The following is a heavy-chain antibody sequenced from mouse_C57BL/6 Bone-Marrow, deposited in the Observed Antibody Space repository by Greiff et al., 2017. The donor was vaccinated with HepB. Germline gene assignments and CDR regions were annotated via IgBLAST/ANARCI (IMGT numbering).Heavy chain of an antibody. CDR1: GYTFTDYN. V-gene: IGHV1-22*01. Sequence: VQLQQSGPELVKPGASVKMSCKASGYTFTDYNMHWVKQSHGKSLEWIGYINPNNGGTSYNQKFKGKATLTVNKSSSTAYMELRSLTSEDSAVYYCASALYGISYSPYFDVWGTGTTVTVSS. CDR2: INPNNGGT. D-gene: IGHD1-1*01. CDR3: ASALYGISYSPYFDV. J-gene: IGHJ1*03.